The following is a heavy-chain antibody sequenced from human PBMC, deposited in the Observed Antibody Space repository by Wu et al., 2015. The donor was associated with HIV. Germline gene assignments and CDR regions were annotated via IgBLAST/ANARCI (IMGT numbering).Heavy chain of an antibody. J-gene: IGHJ5*01. CDR2: MNPNSGNT. CDR1: GYTFASYD. CDR3: ARQRAYTSGWYIFDS. V-gene: IGHV1-8*01. D-gene: IGHD6-19*01. Sequence: QVQLVQSGAEVKKPGSSVKVSCKASGYTFASYDLKWVRQATGQGLEWMGWMNPNSGNTGYARKFQGRVTMTRDTSISTANMELSSLRSEDTAVYYCARQRAYTSGWYIFDSWGQGTLVTVSS.